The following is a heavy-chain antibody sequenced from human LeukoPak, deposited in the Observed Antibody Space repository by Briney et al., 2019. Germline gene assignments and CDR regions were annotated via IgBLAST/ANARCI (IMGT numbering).Heavy chain of an antibody. CDR3: ASSIVVVPDNWFDP. Sequence: SQTLSLTCTVSGGSISSGSYYWSWIRQPAGKGLEWIGRIYTSGSTNYNPSLKSRVTISVDTSKNQFSLKLSSVTAADTAVYYCASSIVVVPDNWFDPWGQGTLVTVSS. CDR2: IYTSGST. D-gene: IGHD2-2*01. CDR1: GGSISSGSYY. V-gene: IGHV4-61*02. J-gene: IGHJ5*02.